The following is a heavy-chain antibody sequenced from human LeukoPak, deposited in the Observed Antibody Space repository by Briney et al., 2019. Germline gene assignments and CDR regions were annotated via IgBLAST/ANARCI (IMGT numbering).Heavy chain of an antibody. CDR1: GGSISRGSYY. V-gene: IGHV4-61*02. D-gene: IGHD3-3*01. CDR3: ARDRNYDFWSGYTNWFDP. Sequence: SHTLSLTCTVSGGSISRGSYYWTWIRQPPGKGLEWIGRIYTSGSTNYNPSLKSRVTISVDTSKNQFSLKLSSVTAADTAVYYCARDRNYDFWSGYTNWFDPWGQGTLVTVSS. CDR2: IYTSGST. J-gene: IGHJ5*02.